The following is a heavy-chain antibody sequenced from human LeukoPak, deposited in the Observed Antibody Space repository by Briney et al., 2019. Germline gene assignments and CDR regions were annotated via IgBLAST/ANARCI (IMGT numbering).Heavy chain of an antibody. D-gene: IGHD2-15*01. CDR2: XSTSSTTI. CDR3: ARDVRDCSGDTCYSWFDP. CDR1: GSTFSXXN. J-gene: IGHJ5*02. Sequence: LXXXXSGSTFSXXNMNXVXQXXGXGXEWXSXXSTSSTTIYYADSVKGRFTISRDNAKNSLYLQMNSLRAEDTAVYYCARDVRDCSGDTCYSWFDPWGQGALVTVSS. V-gene: IGHV3-48*04.